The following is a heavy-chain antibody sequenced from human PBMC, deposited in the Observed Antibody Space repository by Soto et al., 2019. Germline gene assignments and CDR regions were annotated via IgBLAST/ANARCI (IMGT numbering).Heavy chain of an antibody. CDR3: ARGDSSSWAQGY. CDR1: RDTVNSSA. D-gene: IGHD6-13*01. V-gene: IGHV1-69*01. CDR2: IIPIFGTA. J-gene: IGHJ4*02. Sequence: SVEIARKASRDTVNSSAVAGLRQAPGQGLEWMGGIIPIFGTANYAQKFQGRVTITADEFTSTAYMELSSLRSEDTAVYYCARGDSSSWAQGYWGQGTLVTVSS.